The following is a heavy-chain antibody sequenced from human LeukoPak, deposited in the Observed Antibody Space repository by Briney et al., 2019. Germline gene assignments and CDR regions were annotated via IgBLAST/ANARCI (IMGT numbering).Heavy chain of an antibody. Sequence: GGSLRLSCAASGFTFDDYGMSWVRQAPGKGLEWVSYISSSGSTIYYADSVKGRFTISRDNAKNSLYLQMNSLRAEDTAVYYCARSDYYGSGADYWGQGTLVTVSS. D-gene: IGHD3-10*01. V-gene: IGHV3-48*03. CDR3: ARSDYYGSGADY. J-gene: IGHJ4*02. CDR1: GFTFDDYG. CDR2: ISSSGSTI.